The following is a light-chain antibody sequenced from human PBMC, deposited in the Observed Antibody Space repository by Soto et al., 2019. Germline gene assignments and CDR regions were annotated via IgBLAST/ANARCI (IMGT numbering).Light chain of an antibody. CDR3: QQSYSPPPIT. CDR1: QSIGRF. Sequence: DIQMTQSPSSLSASVGDRVTITCRASQSIGRFLNWYQQKPGKAPALLIFAASSLQSGVPSRFSGSGSGTDFTLTIIGLQPEDFATYYCQQSYSPPPITFCQGTRLEIK. J-gene: IGKJ5*01. V-gene: IGKV1-39*01. CDR2: AAS.